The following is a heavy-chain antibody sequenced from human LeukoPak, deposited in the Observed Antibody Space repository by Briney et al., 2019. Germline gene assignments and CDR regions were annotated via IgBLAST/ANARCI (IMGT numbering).Heavy chain of an antibody. V-gene: IGHV3-11*01. CDR1: GFTFSDHY. D-gene: IGHD6-6*01. J-gene: IGHJ4*02. CDR3: ARDPSSSSFFDY. Sequence: PGGSLRLSCAASGFTFSDHYMSWIRQAPGKGLEWVSYISSSGSTIYYADSVKGRFTISRDNAKNSLYLQMNSLRAEDTAVYYCARDPSSSSFFDYWGQGTLVTVSS. CDR2: ISSSGSTI.